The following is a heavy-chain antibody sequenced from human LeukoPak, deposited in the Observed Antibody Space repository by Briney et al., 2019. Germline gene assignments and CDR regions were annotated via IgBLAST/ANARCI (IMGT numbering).Heavy chain of an antibody. CDR2: IHSDGSTT. Sequence: GGPLRLSCAASGFTFSSYWMHWVRQVPGKGLVWVSRIHSDGSTTTYADSVKGRFTISRDNAKNTLYLQMNSLRAEDTAVYYCARDFTSGRFDPWGQGTLVTVSS. J-gene: IGHJ5*02. V-gene: IGHV3-74*01. D-gene: IGHD3-16*01. CDR1: GFTFSSYW. CDR3: ARDFTSGRFDP.